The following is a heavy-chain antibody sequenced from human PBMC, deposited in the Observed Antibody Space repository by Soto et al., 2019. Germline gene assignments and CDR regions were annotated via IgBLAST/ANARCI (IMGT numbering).Heavy chain of an antibody. V-gene: IGHV3-23*01. CDR3: AKSQGGGPDAFDI. CDR2: ISGSGGST. D-gene: IGHD3-16*01. Sequence: EVQLLESGGGLVQPGGSLRLSCAASGFTFSSYAMSWVRQAPGKGLEWVSAISGSGGSTYYADSGKGRFTISRDNSKNTLYLQMNSLRAEDTAVYYCAKSQGGGPDAFDIWGQGTMVTVSS. J-gene: IGHJ3*02. CDR1: GFTFSSYA.